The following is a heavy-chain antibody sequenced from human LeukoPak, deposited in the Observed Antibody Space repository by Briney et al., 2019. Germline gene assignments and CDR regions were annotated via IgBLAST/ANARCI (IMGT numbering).Heavy chain of an antibody. J-gene: IGHJ4*02. CDR1: GFTFSNAW. CDR3: AKGGGRQYSYGYTGFDY. V-gene: IGHV3-15*01. CDR2: IKSKTDGGTT. D-gene: IGHD5-18*01. Sequence: GGSLRLSCAASGFTFSNAWMSWVRQAPGKGLEWVGRIKSKTDGGTTDYAAPVKGRFTISRDDSKNTLYLQMNSLRAEDTAVYYCAKGGGRQYSYGYTGFDYWGQGTLVTVSS.